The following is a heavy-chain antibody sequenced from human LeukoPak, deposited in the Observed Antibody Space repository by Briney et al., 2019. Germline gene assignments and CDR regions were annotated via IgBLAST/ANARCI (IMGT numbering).Heavy chain of an antibody. D-gene: IGHD5-12*01. V-gene: IGHV3-74*03. Sequence: GALRLSCAASGFTFSSYWMHWVRQAPGKGLVWVSRINSDGNSITYADSVKGRFTISRDNAKNTLYLQMNSLRVEDTAVYYCAREGRVSGYDFDCWGQGTLVTVSS. J-gene: IGHJ4*02. CDR2: INSDGNSI. CDR3: AREGRVSGYDFDC. CDR1: GFTFSSYW.